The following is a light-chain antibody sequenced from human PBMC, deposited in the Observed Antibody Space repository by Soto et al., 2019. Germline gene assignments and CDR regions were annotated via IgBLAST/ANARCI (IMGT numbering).Light chain of an antibody. Sequence: EIVLTQSPGTLSLSPGDRATLSCRASQSVSSSYLAWYQQKPGQGPRLLIYGASSRPTGIPDRFSGSGSGTDFTLTIGRLEPEDFAVYFCQHYGSSLITFGQGTRLEIK. CDR3: QHYGSSLIT. J-gene: IGKJ5*01. CDR2: GAS. CDR1: QSVSSSY. V-gene: IGKV3-20*01.